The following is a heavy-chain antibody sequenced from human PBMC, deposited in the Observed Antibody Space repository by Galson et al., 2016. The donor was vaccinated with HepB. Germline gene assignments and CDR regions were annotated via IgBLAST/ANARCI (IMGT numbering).Heavy chain of an antibody. CDR1: GDSVSSSSAA. CDR3: AGCYFDSSGYAEGFDY. J-gene: IGHJ4*02. CDR2: TYYRSKWYN. D-gene: IGHD3-22*01. V-gene: IGHV6-1*01. Sequence: CAISGDSVSSSSAAWNWIRQSPSRGLEWLGRTYYRSKWYNDYALSVKSRISIDPDTSKNQFSLQLNSVTPEDTAVYYCAGCYFDSSGYAEGFDYRGQGTLVTVSS.